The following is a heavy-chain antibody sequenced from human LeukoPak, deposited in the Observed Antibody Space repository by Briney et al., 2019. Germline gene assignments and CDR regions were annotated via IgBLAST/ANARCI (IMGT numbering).Heavy chain of an antibody. D-gene: IGHD2-15*01. CDR3: ASEVVAATLGY. CDR1: GGSFSGYY. J-gene: IGHJ4*02. Sequence: SETLSLTCAVYGGSFSGYYWSWIRQPPGKGLEWIGEINHSGSTNYNPSLTSRVTISVDTSKNQFSLKLSSVTAAGWAVYYCASEVVAATLGYWGQGSLVTVS. CDR2: INHSGST. V-gene: IGHV4-34*01.